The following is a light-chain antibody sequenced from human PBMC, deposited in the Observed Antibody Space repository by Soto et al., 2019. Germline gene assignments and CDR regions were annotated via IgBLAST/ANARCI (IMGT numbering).Light chain of an antibody. CDR3: QQYYSYWA. Sequence: DIQMTQYPSTLSASVGDRVIITCRASQSIRSWLAWYQQKPGKAPKLLISKASNLESGVPSRFSGSGSGTEFNLTDSNLQTDDFASYESQQYYSYWAFGQGTKVQIK. CDR1: QSIRSW. V-gene: IGKV1-5*03. CDR2: KAS. J-gene: IGKJ1*01.